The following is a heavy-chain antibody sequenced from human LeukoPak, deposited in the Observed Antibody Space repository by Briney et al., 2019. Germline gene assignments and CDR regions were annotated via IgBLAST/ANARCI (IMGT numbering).Heavy chain of an antibody. V-gene: IGHV3-23*01. CDR2: ISGSGGST. Sequence: PGGTLRLSCAASGFTFSSYAMSWVRQAPGKGVEWVWAISGSGGSTYYADSVKGGFTISRDNSKNTLYLQMNSLRAEDTAVYYCASLPVVVVAATRNFDYWGQGTLLTVSS. D-gene: IGHD2-15*01. CDR1: GFTFSSYA. CDR3: ASLPVVVVAATRNFDY. J-gene: IGHJ4*02.